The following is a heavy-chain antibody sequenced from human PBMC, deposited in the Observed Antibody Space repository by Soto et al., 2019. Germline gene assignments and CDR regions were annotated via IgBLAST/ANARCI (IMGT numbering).Heavy chain of an antibody. D-gene: IGHD6-13*01. CDR2: ISYDGSNK. Sequence: SLRLSCAASGFTFSSYGMHWVRQAPGKGLEWVAVISYDGSNKYYADSVKGRFTISRDNSKNTLYLQMNSLRAEDTAVYYCAKSGREQQLIFDYWGQGTLVTVSS. J-gene: IGHJ4*02. CDR1: GFTFSSYG. CDR3: AKSGREQQLIFDY. V-gene: IGHV3-30*18.